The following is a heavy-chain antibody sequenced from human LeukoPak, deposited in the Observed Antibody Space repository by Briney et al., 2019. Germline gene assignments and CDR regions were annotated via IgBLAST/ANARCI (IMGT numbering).Heavy chain of an antibody. CDR1: GFTFSSYG. Sequence: GGSLRLSCAASGFTFSSYGMHWVRQAPGKGLEWVAVMSYDGSNKYYADSVKGRFTISRDNSKNTLYLQMNSLRAEDTAVYYCAKDPFSYSWSLLITAYFQHWGQGTLVTVSS. J-gene: IGHJ1*01. D-gene: IGHD5-18*01. CDR3: AKDPFSYSWSLLITAYFQH. V-gene: IGHV3-30*18. CDR2: MSYDGSNK.